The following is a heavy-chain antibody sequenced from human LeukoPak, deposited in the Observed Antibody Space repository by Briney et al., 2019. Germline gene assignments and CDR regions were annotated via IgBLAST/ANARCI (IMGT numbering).Heavy chain of an antibody. J-gene: IGHJ6*02. Sequence: SQTLSLTCAISGDSVSSNSAAWNWIRQSPSRGLEWLGRTYYRSKWYNDYAVSVKSRITINPDTSKNQFSLQLNSVTPEDTAVYYCAREGYSSSWPPFPNYYYYGMDVWGQGTTVTVSS. CDR3: AREGYSSSWPPFPNYYYYGMDV. CDR1: GDSVSSNSAA. D-gene: IGHD6-13*01. CDR2: TYYRSKWYN. V-gene: IGHV6-1*01.